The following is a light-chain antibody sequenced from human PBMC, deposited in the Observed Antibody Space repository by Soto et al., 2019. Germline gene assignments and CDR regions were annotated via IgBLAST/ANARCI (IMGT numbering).Light chain of an antibody. CDR3: GTWDSSLSAGRYV. Sequence: QSVLTQPPSVSAAPGQTVTISCSGSSSNIGNNYGSWYQQLPGTAPKLLIYDNNKRPSGIPDRFSGSKSGTSATLGITGLQTGDEADYYCGTWDSSLSAGRYVFGTGTKVTVL. V-gene: IGLV1-51*01. J-gene: IGLJ1*01. CDR1: SSNIGNNY. CDR2: DNN.